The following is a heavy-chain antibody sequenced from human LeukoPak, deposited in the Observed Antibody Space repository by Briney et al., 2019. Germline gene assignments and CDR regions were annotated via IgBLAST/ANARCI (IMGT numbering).Heavy chain of an antibody. CDR2: IVVGSGNT. CDR1: GFTFTSSA. Sequence: ASVKVSCKASGFTFTSSAVQWVRQARGQRLEWIGWIVVGSGNTNYAQKFQERVTIPRDMSTSTAYMELSSLRSEDTAVYYCAAEADIVVVPAAIWYFDLWGRGTLVTVSS. CDR3: AAEADIVVVPAAIWYFDL. D-gene: IGHD2-2*01. J-gene: IGHJ2*01. V-gene: IGHV1-58*01.